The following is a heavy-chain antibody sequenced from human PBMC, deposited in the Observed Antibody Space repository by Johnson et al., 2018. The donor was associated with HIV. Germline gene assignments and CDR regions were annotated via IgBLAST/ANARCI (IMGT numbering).Heavy chain of an antibody. Sequence: QVQLVESGGGVVQPGRSLRLSCAASGFTFSNFALHWVRQAPGKGLEWAALIPSDGSNKYYADSVKGRFNISRDNSKNTLYLQINSLRAEDTAVYYCASPLRYFDWSLDRSAFDIWGQGTMVTVSS. D-gene: IGHD3-9*01. V-gene: IGHV3-30-3*01. CDR1: GFTFSNFA. CDR2: IPSDGSNK. J-gene: IGHJ3*02. CDR3: ASPLRYFDWSLDRSAFDI.